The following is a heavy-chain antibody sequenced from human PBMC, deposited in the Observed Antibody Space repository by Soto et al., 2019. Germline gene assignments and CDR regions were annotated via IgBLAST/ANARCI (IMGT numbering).Heavy chain of an antibody. CDR3: ARYNYDFWSGYPFHHNWFDP. CDR1: GYTFTSYD. CDR2: VNPNSGNT. D-gene: IGHD3-3*01. V-gene: IGHV1-8*01. J-gene: IGHJ5*02. Sequence: ASVKVSCKASGYTFTSYDINWVRQATGQGLEWMGWVNPNSGNTGYAQKFQGRVTMTRNTSISTAYMELSSLRSEDTAVYYCARYNYDFWSGYPFHHNWFDPWGQGTLVTVSS.